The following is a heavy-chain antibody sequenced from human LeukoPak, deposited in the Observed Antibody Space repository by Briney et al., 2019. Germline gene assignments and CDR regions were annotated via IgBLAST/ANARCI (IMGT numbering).Heavy chain of an antibody. V-gene: IGHV1-18*01. D-gene: IGHD3-3*01. J-gene: IGHJ5*02. CDR1: GYTFTSYG. Sequence: ASVKVSCKASGYTFTSYGISWVRQAPGQGLEWMGWISAYNGNTNYAQKLQGRVTMTTDTSTSTAYMELRSLRSDDTAVYYCSRGLEWLTRRHTWFDPWGQGTLVTVSS. CDR2: ISAYNGNT. CDR3: SRGLEWLTRRHTWFDP.